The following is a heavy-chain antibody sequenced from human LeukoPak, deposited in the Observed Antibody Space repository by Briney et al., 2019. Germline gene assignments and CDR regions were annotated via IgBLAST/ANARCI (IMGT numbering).Heavy chain of an antibody. V-gene: IGHV4-59*01. D-gene: IGHD3-10*01. Sequence: SETLSLTCSVSGGSINNYYWSWIRQPPQKGLEWIGYIYYSGSTNYNPSLKSRVTISVDTSKNQFSLKLSSVTAADTAVYYCARDQKMMVRGVIISLGGMDVWGQGTTVTVSS. CDR2: IYYSGST. J-gene: IGHJ6*02. CDR1: GGSINNYY. CDR3: ARDQKMMVRGVIISLGGMDV.